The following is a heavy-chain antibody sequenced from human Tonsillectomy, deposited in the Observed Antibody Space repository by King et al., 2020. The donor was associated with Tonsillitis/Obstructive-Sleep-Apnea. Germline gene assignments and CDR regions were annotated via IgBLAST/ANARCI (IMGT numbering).Heavy chain of an antibody. J-gene: IGHJ4*02. V-gene: IGHV1-18*01. D-gene: IGHD2-2*01. CDR2: ISAYNGNT. Sequence: VQLVQSGAEVKKPGASVKVSCKASGYTFTSYGISWVRQAPGQGLEWMGWISAYNGNTNYAQKLQGRVTMTTDTSTSTAYMELRSLRSDDTAVYYCARDDIVVVPAAIAVGHDYWGQGTLVTVSS. CDR3: ARDDIVVVPAAIAVGHDY. CDR1: GYTFTSYG.